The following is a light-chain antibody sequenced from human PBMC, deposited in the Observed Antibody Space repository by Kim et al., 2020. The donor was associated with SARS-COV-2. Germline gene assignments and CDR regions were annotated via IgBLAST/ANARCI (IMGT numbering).Light chain of an antibody. CDR1: RGHSSYA. V-gene: IGLV4-69*01. CDR3: QTWGTGVLV. CDR2: LNNDGSH. J-gene: IGLJ2*01. Sequence: ASVTITCTLSRGHSSYAIAWHQQQPQKGPRYLMILNNDGSHTKGDGIPDRFSASSSGAERFLTISSLQSEDEADYYCQTWGTGVLVFGGGTQLTVL.